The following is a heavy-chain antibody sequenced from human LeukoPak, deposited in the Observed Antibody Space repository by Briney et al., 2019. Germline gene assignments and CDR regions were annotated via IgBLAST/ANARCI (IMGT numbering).Heavy chain of an antibody. CDR2: IRSKTNNYAT. Sequence: VGSLKLSCAASGFTFSGSDIHWVRQASGKGLEWVGHIRSKTNNYATADDASVKGRFTFSRDDSKNTAYIQMNSLKTEDTAVYYCTRHNYDRSGYGAFDIWGQGTMVTVSS. J-gene: IGHJ3*02. CDR1: GFTFSGSD. V-gene: IGHV3-73*01. CDR3: TRHNYDRSGYGAFDI. D-gene: IGHD3-22*01.